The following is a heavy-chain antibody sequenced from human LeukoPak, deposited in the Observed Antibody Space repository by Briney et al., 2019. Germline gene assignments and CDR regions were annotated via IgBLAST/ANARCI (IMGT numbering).Heavy chain of an antibody. Sequence: ASVKVSCKASGYTFTSHYIHWVRRAPGQGLEWMGIINPSSGSTTYAQNFQGRVTMTRDTSTTTVYMELSSLRSEDTAVYYCARELGYCSGVTCRSDWFDPWGQGTLVTVSS. D-gene: IGHD2-15*01. V-gene: IGHV1-46*01. J-gene: IGHJ5*02. CDR3: ARELGYCSGVTCRSDWFDP. CDR1: GYTFTSHY. CDR2: INPSSGST.